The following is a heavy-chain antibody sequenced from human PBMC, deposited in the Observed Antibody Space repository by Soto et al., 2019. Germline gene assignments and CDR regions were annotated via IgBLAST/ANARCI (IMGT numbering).Heavy chain of an antibody. D-gene: IGHD6-6*01. CDR1: GDSIDTSSYC. J-gene: IGHJ4*02. CDR2: VCYRGTT. V-gene: IGHV4-39*01. CDR3: ARQGEHSSSYFFDS. Sequence: SETLSLTCTVSGDSIDTSSYCWGWIRQPPGKGLEWIGSVCYRGTTYYNPSLKSRLTVSVDTSKRQFSLKLSSVTAADTAVFYCARQGEHSSSYFFDSWGQGTLVTVSS.